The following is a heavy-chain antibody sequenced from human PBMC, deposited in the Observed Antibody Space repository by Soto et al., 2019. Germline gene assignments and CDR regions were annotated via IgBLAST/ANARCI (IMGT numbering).Heavy chain of an antibody. V-gene: IGHV3-23*01. Sequence: GGSLRLSCAASGFICSSYDMSWVRQAPGKGLEWVSTILVDGRTFYVDSVKGRFTISRDNSKNTVYLQMNSLAAGDTALYYCAKATATGGGAFDISGQGTMVTVSS. CDR2: ILVDGRT. CDR3: AKATATGGGAFDI. D-gene: IGHD2-8*02. J-gene: IGHJ3*02. CDR1: GFICSSYD.